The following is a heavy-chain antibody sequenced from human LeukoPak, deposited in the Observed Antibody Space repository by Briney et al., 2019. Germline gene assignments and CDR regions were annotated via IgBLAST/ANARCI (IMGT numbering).Heavy chain of an antibody. CDR2: ISHDGSES. J-gene: IGHJ4*02. CDR3: ARDWGQRGVGATLAN. CDR1: GFTFSSYA. D-gene: IGHD1-26*01. Sequence: GKSLRLSCAASGFTFSSYAMSWVRQAPGKGLEWVSFISHDGSESFHTESVKGRFTISRDNFKNTVDLQVSGLKEEDTAVYYCARDWGQRGVGATLANWGQGTLVIVSS. V-gene: IGHV3-30-3*01.